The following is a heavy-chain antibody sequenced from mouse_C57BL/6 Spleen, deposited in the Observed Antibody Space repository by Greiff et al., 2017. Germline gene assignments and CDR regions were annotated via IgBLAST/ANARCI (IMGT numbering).Heavy chain of an antibody. Sequence: QVQLKESGAELVKPGASVKISCKASGYAFSSYWMNWVKQRPGKGLEWIGQIYPGDGDTNYNGKFKGKATLTADKSSSTAYMQLSSLTSEDSAVYFCARLDSSGHFDYWGQGTTLTVSS. D-gene: IGHD3-2*02. V-gene: IGHV1-80*01. CDR1: GYAFSSYW. CDR3: ARLDSSGHFDY. J-gene: IGHJ2*01. CDR2: IYPGDGDT.